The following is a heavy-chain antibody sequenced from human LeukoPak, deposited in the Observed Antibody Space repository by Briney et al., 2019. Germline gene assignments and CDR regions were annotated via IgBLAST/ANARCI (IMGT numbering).Heavy chain of an antibody. Sequence: SVTVSCKASGGTFSSYAISWVRQAPGQGLEWMGGIIPIFGTANYAQKFQGRVTITADKSTSTAYMELSSLRSEDTAVYYCAILDYYDSSGYYYGGYWGQGTLVTVSS. D-gene: IGHD3-22*01. CDR2: IIPIFGTA. V-gene: IGHV1-69*06. CDR1: GGTFSSYA. CDR3: AILDYYDSSGYYYGGY. J-gene: IGHJ4*02.